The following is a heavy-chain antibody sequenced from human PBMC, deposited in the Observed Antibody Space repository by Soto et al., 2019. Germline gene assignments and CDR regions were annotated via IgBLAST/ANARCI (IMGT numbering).Heavy chain of an antibody. J-gene: IGHJ4*02. D-gene: IGHD2-8*01. CDR3: ARANWYSEY. Sequence: QVHLQESVPGLVKPSETLSLTCTVSGGSINNHYWSWIRQAPGKGLEWIGYIDYTGSTNYNPSLKSRVTMSADTSKHQFPLTLTSLTAADMAIYYCARANWYSEYWGQGTLVTVSS. V-gene: IGHV4-59*11. CDR1: GGSINNHY. CDR2: IDYTGST.